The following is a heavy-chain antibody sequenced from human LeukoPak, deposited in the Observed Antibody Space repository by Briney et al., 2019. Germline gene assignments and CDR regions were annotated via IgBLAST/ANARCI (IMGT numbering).Heavy chain of an antibody. CDR1: GDFITAYY. D-gene: IGHD7-27*01. CDR2: VYYSGST. J-gene: IGHJ4*02. Sequence: SETLSLTCTVSGDFITAYYWSWIRQRPGKGLEWIGYVYYSGSTEYNPSLRSRVTISLEMSKHQFSLNLTSVTAADTAVYYCASNTGTAFDYWGQGALVTVSS. CDR3: ASNTGTAFDY. V-gene: IGHV4-59*01.